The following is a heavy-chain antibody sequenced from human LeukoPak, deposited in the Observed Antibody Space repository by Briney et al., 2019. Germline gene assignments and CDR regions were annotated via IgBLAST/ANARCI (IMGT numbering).Heavy chain of an antibody. CDR3: ARRSPLYGSGSYYLGY. Sequence: SETLSLTCAVYGGSFSGYYWSWIRQPPGKGLEWIGEINHSGSTNYNPSLKSRVTISVDTSKNQFSLKLSSVTAADTAVYYRARRSPLYGSGSYYLGYWGQGTLVTVSS. J-gene: IGHJ4*02. CDR2: INHSGST. V-gene: IGHV4-34*01. D-gene: IGHD3-10*01. CDR1: GGSFSGYY.